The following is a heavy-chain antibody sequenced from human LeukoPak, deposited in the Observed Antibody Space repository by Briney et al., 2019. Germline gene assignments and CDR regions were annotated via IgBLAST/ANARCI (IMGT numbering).Heavy chain of an antibody. CDR3: AREGEPVITIFGVEPSNWFDP. Sequence: PSETLSFTCTVSGGSISSASYYWSWIRQPAGKGLEWIGRIYTSGSTNYNPSLKSRVTISVDTSKNQFSLKLSSVTAADTAVYYCAREGEPVITIFGVEPSNWFDPGAREPWSPSPQ. J-gene: IGHJ5*02. V-gene: IGHV4-61*02. CDR2: IYTSGST. CDR1: GGSISSASYY. D-gene: IGHD3-3*01.